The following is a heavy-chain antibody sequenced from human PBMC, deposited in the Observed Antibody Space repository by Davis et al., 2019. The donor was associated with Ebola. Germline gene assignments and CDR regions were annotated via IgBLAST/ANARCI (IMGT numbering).Heavy chain of an antibody. J-gene: IGHJ5*02. V-gene: IGHV1-69*05. Sequence: SVKVSCKASGGTFSSYAISWVRQAPGQGLEWMGGIIPIFGTANYAQKFQGRVTMTTDTSTSTAYMELRSLRSDDTAVYYCARVMAAQRWVDWFDPWGQGTLVTVSS. D-gene: IGHD6-6*01. CDR3: ARVMAAQRWVDWFDP. CDR2: IIPIFGTA. CDR1: GGTFSSYA.